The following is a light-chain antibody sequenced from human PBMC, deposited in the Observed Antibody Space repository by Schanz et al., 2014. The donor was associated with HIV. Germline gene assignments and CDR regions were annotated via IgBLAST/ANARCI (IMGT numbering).Light chain of an antibody. Sequence: DIQMTQSPSSLSASVGDRVTITCRASEDIRNSLAWYQQKPGKAPKLLIYAASTLQSGVPSRFSGGGSGTDFTLTISSLQSEDFGVYFCQQYQWWPPITFGQGTRLE. CDR1: EDIRNS. V-gene: IGKV1-16*01. CDR3: QQYQWWPPIT. CDR2: AAS. J-gene: IGKJ5*01.